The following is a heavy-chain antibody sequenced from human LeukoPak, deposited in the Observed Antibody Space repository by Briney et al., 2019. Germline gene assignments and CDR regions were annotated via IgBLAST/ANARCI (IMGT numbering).Heavy chain of an antibody. J-gene: IGHJ2*01. CDR3: ARDGHELAWYFDL. D-gene: IGHD3-10*01. Sequence: GGSLRLSCAASGFTVSSSYMSWVRQAPGKGLERVSVIYRGGSTHYADSVKGRFTISTDNSKDTLYLQMNSLRAEDTAVYYCARDGHELAWYFDLWGRGTLVTVSS. V-gene: IGHV3-66*01. CDR2: IYRGGST. CDR1: GFTVSSSY.